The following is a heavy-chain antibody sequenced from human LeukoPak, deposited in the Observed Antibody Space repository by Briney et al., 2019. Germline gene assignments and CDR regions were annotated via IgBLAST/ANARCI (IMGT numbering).Heavy chain of an antibody. CDR3: AKRQGDYSNNNWFDP. CDR1: GFTFSSYA. CDR2: ISGSGGST. Sequence: QPGGSLRLSCAASGFTFSSYAMSWVRQAPGKGLEWVSAISGSGGSTYYADSVKGRFTISRDSSKNTLYLQMNSLRAEDTAVYYCAKRQGDYSNNNWFDPWGQGTLVTVSS. J-gene: IGHJ5*02. D-gene: IGHD4-11*01. V-gene: IGHV3-23*01.